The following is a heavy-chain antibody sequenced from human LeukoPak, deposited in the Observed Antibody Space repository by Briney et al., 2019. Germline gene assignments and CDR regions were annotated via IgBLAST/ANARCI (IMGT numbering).Heavy chain of an antibody. V-gene: IGHV3-11*04. J-gene: IGHJ4*02. CDR1: GFIFSDYY. Sequence: GGSLRLSCAASGFIFSDYYMAWIRQAPGKGLEWVSTIKGVGPTTYYADSVKGRFTISRDNAQTSLFLQMSSLRVDDTAIYYCARRAGAYSHPYDYWGQGTLVTVSS. CDR3: ARRAGAYSHPYDY. CDR2: IKGVGPTT. D-gene: IGHD4/OR15-4a*01.